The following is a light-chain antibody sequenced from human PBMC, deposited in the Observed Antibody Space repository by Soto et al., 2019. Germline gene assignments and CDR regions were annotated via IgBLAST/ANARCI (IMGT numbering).Light chain of an antibody. CDR3: QSYDSSNHVV. J-gene: IGLJ2*01. Sequence: NFMLTPPHSVSESPGKTVTISCTRSSGSIASNYVQWYQQRPGSAPTTVIYEDNQRPSGVPDRLSGSIDSSSNSASLTISGLKTEDEADYYCQSYDSSNHVVFGGGTKLTVL. CDR1: SGSIASNY. V-gene: IGLV6-57*04. CDR2: EDN.